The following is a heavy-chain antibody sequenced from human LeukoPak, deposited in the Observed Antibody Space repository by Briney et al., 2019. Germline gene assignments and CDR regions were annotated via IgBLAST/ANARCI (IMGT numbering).Heavy chain of an antibody. CDR3: ARYYDILTASAEDAFDI. CDR1: GFTFSTYW. Sequence: GGSLRLSCVASGFTFSTYWMTWVRQAPGKGLEWVANIDQDGSDKYYVDSVQGRFTISRDNAKNSLYLQMNSLRAEDTAVYSCARYYDILTASAEDAFDIWGQGTMVTVSS. CDR2: IDQDGSDK. V-gene: IGHV3-7*01. J-gene: IGHJ3*02. D-gene: IGHD3-9*01.